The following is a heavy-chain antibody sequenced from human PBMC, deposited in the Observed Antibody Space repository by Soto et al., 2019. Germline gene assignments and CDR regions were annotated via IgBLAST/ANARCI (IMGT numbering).Heavy chain of an antibody. V-gene: IGHV1-3*01. CDR1: GYTFTSYA. J-gene: IGHJ6*02. CDR3: ARDVYYYDSSGYYGYGMDV. CDR2: MNAGNGNT. Sequence: QVQLVQSGAEVKKPGASVKVSCQASGYTFTSYAMHWVRQAPGQRLEWMGWMNAGNGNTKYSQKLQGSVTITSDTSARTAYMELSSMRSEDTAVYYCARDVYYYDSSGYYGYGMDVWGQGTTVTVSS. D-gene: IGHD3-22*01.